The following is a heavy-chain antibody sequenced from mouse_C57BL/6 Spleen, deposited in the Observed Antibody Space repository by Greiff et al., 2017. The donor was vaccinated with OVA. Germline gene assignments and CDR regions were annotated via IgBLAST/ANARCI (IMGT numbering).Heavy chain of an antibody. J-gene: IGHJ2*01. Sequence: QVQLQQSGAELVKPGASVKLSCKASGYTFTEYSIHWVKQRSGQGLEWIGWFYPGSGSIKYNEKFKDKATLTADKSSSTVYMKLSRLTSEDSAVDFCARHEGYDFYFDYWGQGTTVTVSS. V-gene: IGHV1-62-2*01. CDR2: FYPGSGSI. D-gene: IGHD2-4*01. CDR3: ARHEGYDFYFDY. CDR1: GYTFTEYS.